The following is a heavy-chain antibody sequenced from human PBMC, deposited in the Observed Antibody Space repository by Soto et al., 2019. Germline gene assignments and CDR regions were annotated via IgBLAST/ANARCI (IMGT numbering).Heavy chain of an antibody. CDR3: AILYCFSTSCFWFAL. D-gene: IGHD2-2*01. J-gene: IGHJ5*02. V-gene: IGHV1-46*03. CDR1: GYTFTSNW. Sequence: ASVKVSCKASGYTFTSNWMHWVRQAPGQGLEWMGVINPNTGFTVYAQKFQGTVTLTRDTSTSTFNMELSSLRSEDTAIYYCAILYCFSTSCFWFALCGQGTLVLVSS. CDR2: INPNTGFT.